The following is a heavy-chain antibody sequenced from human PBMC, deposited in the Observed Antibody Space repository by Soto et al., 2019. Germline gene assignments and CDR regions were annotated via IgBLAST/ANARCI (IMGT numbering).Heavy chain of an antibody. CDR2: IYSGGST. V-gene: IGHV3-53*01. CDR3: ARRVYYGSGMDYYYYMDV. D-gene: IGHD3-10*01. CDR1: GFTVSSNY. Sequence: PGGSLRLSCAASGFTVSSNYMSWGRQAPGKELEWVSVIYSGGSTYYADSVKGRFTISRDNSKNTLYLQMNSLRAEDTAVYYCARRVYYGSGMDYYYYMDVWGKGTTVTVSS. J-gene: IGHJ6*03.